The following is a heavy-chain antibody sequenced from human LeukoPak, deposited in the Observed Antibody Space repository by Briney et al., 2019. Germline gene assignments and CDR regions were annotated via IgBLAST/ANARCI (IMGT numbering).Heavy chain of an antibody. CDR3: ARCDRYGGNTEFLFDY. V-gene: IGHV4-59*01. D-gene: IGHD4-23*01. CDR2: IYYSGGT. CDR1: GGSISSYY. J-gene: IGHJ4*02. Sequence: SETLSLTCTVSGGSISSYYWSWIRQPPGKGLEWIGYIYYSGGTNYNPSLKSRVTISVDTSKNQFSLKLRSVTAADTAVYYCARCDRYGGNTEFLFDYWGQGTLVTVSS.